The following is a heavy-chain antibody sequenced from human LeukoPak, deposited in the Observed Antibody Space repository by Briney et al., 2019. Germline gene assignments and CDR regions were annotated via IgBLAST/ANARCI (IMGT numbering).Heavy chain of an antibody. V-gene: IGHV4-39*01. J-gene: IGHJ5*02. CDR3: ARLDGYCSGGSCYSVSFVDP. CDR1: GGSISSSNYY. Sequence: SETLSLTCTVSGGSISSSNYYWGWIRQPPGKGLEWIGSVYYSGSTYYNPSLKSRVTISVDTSKNQFSLKLSSVTAADTAVYYCARLDGYCSGGSCYSVSFVDPWGQGTLVTVSS. D-gene: IGHD2-15*01. CDR2: VYYSGST.